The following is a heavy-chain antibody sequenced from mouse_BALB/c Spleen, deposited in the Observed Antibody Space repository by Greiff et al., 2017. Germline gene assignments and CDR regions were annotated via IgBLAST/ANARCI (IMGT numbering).Heavy chain of an antibody. Sequence: EVMLVESGGGLVQPKGSLKLSCAASGFTFNTYAMNWVRQAPGKGLEWVARIRSKSNNYATYYADSVKDRFTISRDDSQSMLYLQMNNLKTEDTAMYYCVRPLYGYYDWFAYWGQGTLVTVSA. CDR3: VRPLYGYYDWFAY. D-gene: IGHD2-3*01. J-gene: IGHJ3*01. V-gene: IGHV10-1*02. CDR1: GFTFNTYA. CDR2: IRSKSNNYAT.